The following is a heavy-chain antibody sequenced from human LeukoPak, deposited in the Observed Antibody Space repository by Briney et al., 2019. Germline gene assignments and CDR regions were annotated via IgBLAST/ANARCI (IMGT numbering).Heavy chain of an antibody. CDR3: ARDGDIWSGYNDY. Sequence: SETLSLTCTVSGGSISSGSYYWSWIRQPAGKGLEWIGRIYTSGSTNYNPSLKSRVTISVDTSKNQFSLKLSSVTAADTAVYYCARDGDIWSGYNDYWGQGTLVTVSS. CDR1: GGSISSGSYY. CDR2: IYTSGST. D-gene: IGHD3-3*01. V-gene: IGHV4-61*02. J-gene: IGHJ4*02.